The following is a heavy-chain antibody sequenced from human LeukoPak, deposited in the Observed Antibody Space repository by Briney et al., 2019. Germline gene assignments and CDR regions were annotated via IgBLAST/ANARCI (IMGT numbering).Heavy chain of an antibody. J-gene: IGHJ4*02. D-gene: IGHD6-19*01. CDR3: ARVRPAVAGTHYFDY. CDR1: GFTFRNAW. Sequence: PGGSLRLSCAASGFTFRNAWMSWVRQAPGKGLEWVSYISSSSSTIYYADSVKGRFTISRDNAKNSLYLQMNSLRDEDTAVYYCARVRPAVAGTHYFDYWGQGTLVTVSS. V-gene: IGHV3-48*02. CDR2: ISSSSSTI.